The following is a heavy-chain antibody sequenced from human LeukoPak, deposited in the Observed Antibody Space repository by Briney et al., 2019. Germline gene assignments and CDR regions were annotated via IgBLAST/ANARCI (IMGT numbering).Heavy chain of an antibody. CDR1: GFIISDYA. CDR3: VKDLYKGDSASWYFFHY. J-gene: IGHJ4*02. V-gene: IGHV3-64D*06. D-gene: IGHD6-13*01. Sequence: GGSLRLSCSASGFIISDYAMHWVRQAPGKGLEYVSAISANGGRTYYADSVKGRFTISRDTSKNTLYLQMSSLRAEDTAMYYCVKDLYKGDSASWYFFHYWGQGTLVTVSS. CDR2: ISANGGRT.